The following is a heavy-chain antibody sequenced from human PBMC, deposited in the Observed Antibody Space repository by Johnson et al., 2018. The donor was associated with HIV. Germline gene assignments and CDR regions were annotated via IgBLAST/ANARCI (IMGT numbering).Heavy chain of an antibody. CDR2: IRYDGTNK. CDR1: GFTFSSYG. D-gene: IGHD3-3*01. CDR3: ARDQAIFGVVLASDAFDI. J-gene: IGHJ3*02. V-gene: IGHV3-30*02. Sequence: QVQLVESGGGVVQRGGSLRLSCVASGFTFSSYGMHWVRQAPGKGLEWVAFIRYDGTNKYYADSVKGRFTVSRDNSKNTLYVEMNSLRVEDTAVYYCARDQAIFGVVLASDAFDIWGQGTMVTVSS.